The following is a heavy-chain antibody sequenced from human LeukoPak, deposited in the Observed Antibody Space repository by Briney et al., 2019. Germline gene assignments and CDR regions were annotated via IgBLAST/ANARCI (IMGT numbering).Heavy chain of an antibody. Sequence: SQTLSLTCTVSGGSISSGGYYWSWIRQPAGKGLEWIGRIHTSGSTNYNPSLKSRVTMSVDTSKNQFSLKLSSVTAADTAVYYCARALGNYCSSTSCYDYWGQGTLVTVSS. CDR1: GGSISSGGYY. CDR2: IHTSGST. D-gene: IGHD2-2*01. J-gene: IGHJ4*02. CDR3: ARALGNYCSSTSCYDY. V-gene: IGHV4-61*02.